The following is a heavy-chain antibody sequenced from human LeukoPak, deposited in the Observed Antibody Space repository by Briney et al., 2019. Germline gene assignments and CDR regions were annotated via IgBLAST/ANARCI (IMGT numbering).Heavy chain of an antibody. CDR2: ISGSGGST. CDR3: AKDFRGYSYGPGAFDI. CDR1: GYTFTSYA. J-gene: IGHJ3*02. Sequence: GASVKVSCKASGYTFTSYAMSWVRQAPGKGLEWVSAISGSGGSTYYADSVKGRFTISRDNSKNTLYLQMNSLRAEDTAVYYCAKDFRGYSYGPGAFDIWGQGTMVTVSS. V-gene: IGHV3-23*01. D-gene: IGHD5-18*01.